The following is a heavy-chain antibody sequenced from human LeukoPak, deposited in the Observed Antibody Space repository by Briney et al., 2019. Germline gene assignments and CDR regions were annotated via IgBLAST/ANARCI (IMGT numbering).Heavy chain of an antibody. CDR1: GFTVSSNY. V-gene: IGHV3-53*01. D-gene: IGHD1-20*01. CDR3: ARGGFELTA. CDR2: IYSGGTT. J-gene: IGHJ5*02. Sequence: GRSLRLSCAASGFTVSSNYMSSVRQAPGNGLDWVSVIYSGGTTFYADSVKGRFTISRDNSKNTLYLQMNSLRAEDTAVYYCARGGFELTAWGQGTLVTVSS.